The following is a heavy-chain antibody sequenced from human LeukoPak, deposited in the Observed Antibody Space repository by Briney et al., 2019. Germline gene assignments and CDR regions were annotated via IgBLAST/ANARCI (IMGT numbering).Heavy chain of an antibody. CDR3: ARARPGRSPIDY. CDR1: GGTFNSYA. J-gene: IGHJ4*02. CDR2: IIPIFGTT. V-gene: IGHV1-69*06. D-gene: IGHD3-10*01. Sequence: GASVKVSCKASGGTFNSYAISWVRQAPGQGLEWMGGIIPIFGTTNYARKFRGRVTLTADKSTSTAYMELRSLRSDDTAVYYCARARPGRSPIDYWGQGTLVTVSS.